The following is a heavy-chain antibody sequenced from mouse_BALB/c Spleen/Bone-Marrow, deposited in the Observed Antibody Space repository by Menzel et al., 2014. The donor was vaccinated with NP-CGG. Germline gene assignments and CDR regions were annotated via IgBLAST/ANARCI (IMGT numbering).Heavy chain of an antibody. CDR3: ARRDSSGYLFDY. CDR2: INPSDGRT. Sequence: VQLQQSGAKLVRPGASVKLSCKASGYTFTTYWMHWVKQRPGQGLEWIGEINPSDGRTNYSEKFKSKATLTVDKSSNTAYMQLSSLTSEDSAVYYCARRDSSGYLFDYWGQGTTPTVSS. V-gene: IGHV1S81*02. D-gene: IGHD3-2*01. CDR1: GYTFTTYW. J-gene: IGHJ2*01.